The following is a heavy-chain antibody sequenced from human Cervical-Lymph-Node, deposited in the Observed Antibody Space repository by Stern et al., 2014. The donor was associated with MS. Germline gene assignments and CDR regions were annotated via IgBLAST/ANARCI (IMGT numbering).Heavy chain of an antibody. J-gene: IGHJ4*02. CDR2: IWYDGTKK. D-gene: IGHD2-21*01. Sequence: MQLVESGGGVVQPGRSLRLSCAASGFTFSNYGMHWVRQAPGKGLEWVAVIWYDGTKKYYVDSVKGRFTVSRDNSKNTLYLQMNSLRAEDTAVYYCARPDSIKAFAYWGQGTLVTVSS. CDR1: GFTFSNYG. CDR3: ARPDSIKAFAY. V-gene: IGHV3-33*01.